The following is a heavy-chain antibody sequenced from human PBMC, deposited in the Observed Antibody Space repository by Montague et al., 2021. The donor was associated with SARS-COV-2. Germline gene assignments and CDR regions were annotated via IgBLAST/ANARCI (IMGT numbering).Heavy chain of an antibody. CDR2: XDWDDDK. CDR1: GFSLSTSGMC. D-gene: IGHD3-10*01. V-gene: IGHV2-70*11. CDR3: ARSSVVRGVSLDY. J-gene: IGHJ4*02. Sequence: PALVKPTQTLTLTCTFSGFSLSTSGMCVSWIRQPPGKALEWPARXDWDDDKHYSTSLKTRLTISKDASKNQVVLTMTNMDPVDTATYYCARSSVVRGVSLDYWGQGTLVTVSS.